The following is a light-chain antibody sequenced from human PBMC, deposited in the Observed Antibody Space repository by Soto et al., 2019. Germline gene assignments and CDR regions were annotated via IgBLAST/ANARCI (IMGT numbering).Light chain of an antibody. CDR3: QQYYSYPQT. J-gene: IGKJ1*01. CDR2: AAS. V-gene: IGKV1-8*01. Sequence: AIRMTQTPSSLSASTGDRFTITCRASQGISSYLAWYQQKPGKAPKLLIYAASTLQSGVPSRFSGSGSGTDFTLTISCLQSEDFATYYCQQYYSYPQTFGQGTKVDIK. CDR1: QGISSY.